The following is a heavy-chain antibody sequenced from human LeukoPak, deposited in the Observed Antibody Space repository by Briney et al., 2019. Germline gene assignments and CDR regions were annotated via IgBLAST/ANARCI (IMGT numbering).Heavy chain of an antibody. J-gene: IGHJ4*02. CDR1: GFTFGDYA. CDR3: TRSQAYSGYAEGFDY. Sequence: GGSLRLSCTASGFTFGDYAMSWVRQAPGKGLEWVGFIRSKAYGGTTEYAASVKGRFTISRDDSKSIAYLQINSLKTEDTAVYYCTRSQAYSGYAEGFDYWGQGTLVTVSS. V-gene: IGHV3-49*04. D-gene: IGHD5-12*01. CDR2: IRSKAYGGTT.